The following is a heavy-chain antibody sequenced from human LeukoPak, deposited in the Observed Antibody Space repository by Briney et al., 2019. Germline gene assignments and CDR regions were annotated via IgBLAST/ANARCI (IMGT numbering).Heavy chain of an antibody. CDR3: ARDHNSGYSNGGYFDY. Sequence: PGGSLRLSCAASGFTFSSYAMHWVRQAPGKGLEWVAVISYDGSNKYYADSVKGRFTISRDNSKNTLYLQMNSLRAEDTAVYYCARDHNSGYSNGGYFDYWGQGTLVTVSS. CDR2: ISYDGSNK. J-gene: IGHJ4*02. V-gene: IGHV3-30-3*01. CDR1: GFTFSSYA. D-gene: IGHD5-12*01.